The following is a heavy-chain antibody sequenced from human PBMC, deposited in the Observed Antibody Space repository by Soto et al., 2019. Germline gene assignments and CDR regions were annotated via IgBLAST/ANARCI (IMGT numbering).Heavy chain of an antibody. Sequence: SETLSLTCTVSGGSISSGDYYWSWIRQPPGKGLEWIGYIYYSGSTYYNPSLKSRVTISVDTSKNQFSLKLSSVTAADTAVYYCARDRIPGYDFPYNWFDPWGQGTLVTVSS. V-gene: IGHV4-30-4*01. D-gene: IGHD5-12*01. CDR1: GGSISSGDYY. J-gene: IGHJ5*02. CDR3: ARDRIPGYDFPYNWFDP. CDR2: IYYSGST.